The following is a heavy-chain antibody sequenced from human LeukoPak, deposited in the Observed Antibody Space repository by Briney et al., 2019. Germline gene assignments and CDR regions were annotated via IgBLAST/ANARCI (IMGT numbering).Heavy chain of an antibody. D-gene: IGHD1-26*01. J-gene: IGHJ4*02. V-gene: IGHV3-23*01. CDR3: AKGGKWDVTPFDY. Sequence: GGSLRLSCAASGFTFTSYSMNWVRQAPGKGLEWVSTISGGGGSTYYAGSVKGRFTISRDNSKNTLYLQVNSLRAEDTAVYYCAKGGKWDVTPFDYWGQGTLVTVSS. CDR2: ISGGGGST. CDR1: GFTFTSYS.